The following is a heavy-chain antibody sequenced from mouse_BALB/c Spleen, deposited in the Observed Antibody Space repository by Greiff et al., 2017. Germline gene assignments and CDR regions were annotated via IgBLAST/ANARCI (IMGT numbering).Heavy chain of an antibody. CDR2: ILPGSGST. V-gene: IGHV1-9*01. CDR3: ARNYYYGSRGYYFDY. J-gene: IGHJ2*01. D-gene: IGHD1-1*01. Sequence: QVQLQQSGAELMKPGASVKISCKATGYTFSSYWIEWVKQRPGHGLEWIGEILPGSGSTNYNEKFKGKATFTADTSSNTAYMQLSSLTSEDSAVYYCARNYYYGSRGYYFDYWGQGTTLTVSS. CDR1: GYTFSSYW.